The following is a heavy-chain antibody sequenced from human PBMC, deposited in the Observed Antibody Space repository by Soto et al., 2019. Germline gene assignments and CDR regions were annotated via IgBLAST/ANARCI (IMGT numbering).Heavy chain of an antibody. CDR1: GGSISSSSYY. Sequence: QLQLQESGPGLVKPSETLSLTGTVSGGSISSSSYYWGWIRQPPGKGLEWIGSIYYSGSTYYNPSLKSRVTISVDTSKNQFSLKLSSVTASDTAVYYCARHSPPYSSETEYFQHWGQGTLVTVSS. D-gene: IGHD6-19*01. V-gene: IGHV4-39*01. J-gene: IGHJ1*01. CDR3: ARHSPPYSSETEYFQH. CDR2: IYYSGST.